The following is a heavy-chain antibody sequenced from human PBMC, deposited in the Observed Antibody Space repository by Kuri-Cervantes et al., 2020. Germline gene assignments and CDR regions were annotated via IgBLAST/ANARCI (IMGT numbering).Heavy chain of an antibody. CDR2: IYYSGST. D-gene: IGHD3-3*01. V-gene: IGHV4-39*07. CDR3: ARDRIFEVVITDY. Sequence: GSLRLSCTVSGGSISSSSYYWGWIRQPPGKGLEWIGSIYYSGSTYYNPSLKSRVTISVDTSKNQFSLKLSSVTAADTAVYYCARDRIFEVVITDYWGQGILVTVSS. CDR1: GGSISSSSYY. J-gene: IGHJ4*02.